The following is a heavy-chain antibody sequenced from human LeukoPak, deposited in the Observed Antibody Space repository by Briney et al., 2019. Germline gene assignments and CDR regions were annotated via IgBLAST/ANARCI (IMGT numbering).Heavy chain of an antibody. D-gene: IGHD3-22*01. CDR1: GGSISNRY. J-gene: IGHJ4*02. CDR3: ARVYYDSSGYYYDY. V-gene: IGHV4-59*12. Sequence: SETLSLTCTVSGGSISNRYWSWIRQPPGKGLEWIGYIYYSGSTNYNPSLKSRVTISVDTSKNQFSLKLSSVTAADTAVYYCARVYYDSSGYYYDYWGQGTLVTVSS. CDR2: IYYSGST.